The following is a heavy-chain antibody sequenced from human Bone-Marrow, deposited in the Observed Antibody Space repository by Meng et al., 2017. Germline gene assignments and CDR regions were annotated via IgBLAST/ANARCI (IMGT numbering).Heavy chain of an antibody. D-gene: IGHD2-2*01. CDR3: ARSSWPETHDY. Sequence: ASVKVSCKASGYTFTGYYMHWVRQAPGQGLEWMGRINPNSGGTNYAQKFQGRVTMTRDTSISTAYMGLSRLRSDDTAVYYCARSSWPETHDYWGQGTLVTVSS. CDR1: GYTFTGYY. CDR2: INPNSGGT. V-gene: IGHV1-2*06. J-gene: IGHJ4*02.